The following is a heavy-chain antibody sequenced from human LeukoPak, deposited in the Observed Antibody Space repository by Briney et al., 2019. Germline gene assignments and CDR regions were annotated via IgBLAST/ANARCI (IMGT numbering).Heavy chain of an antibody. CDR2: INSDGSST. CDR1: GFTFSSYW. V-gene: IGHV3-74*01. CDR3: ARLTSGSYPYYYYVMDV. Sequence: GGSLRLSCAASGFTFSSYWMHWVRQAPGKGLVWVSRINSDGSSTSYADSVKGRFTISRDNAKNTLYLQMNSLRAEDTAVYYCARLTSGSYPYYYYVMDVWGQGTTVTVSS. J-gene: IGHJ6*02. D-gene: IGHD1-26*01.